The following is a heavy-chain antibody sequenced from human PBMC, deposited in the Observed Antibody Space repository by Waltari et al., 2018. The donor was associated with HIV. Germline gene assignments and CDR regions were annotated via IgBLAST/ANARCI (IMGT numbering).Heavy chain of an antibody. V-gene: IGHV4-34*01. J-gene: IGHJ4*02. Sequence: QVQLQQWGAGLLKPSETLSPTCPVYGGSFSCYYWTWTRQPPGKGLEWIGEVNHSGTTNYNPSLKSRVTISVDTSKNQFSLKLSSVTAADTAVYYCARGEGWLTPFDSWGQGTLVTVSS. CDR3: ARGEGWLTPFDS. CDR1: GGSFSCYY. CDR2: VNHSGTT. D-gene: IGHD3-22*01.